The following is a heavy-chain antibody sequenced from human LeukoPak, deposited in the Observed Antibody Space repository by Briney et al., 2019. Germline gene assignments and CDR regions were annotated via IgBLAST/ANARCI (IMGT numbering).Heavy chain of an antibody. CDR3: AKDLRLRYFDWLPLFDY. V-gene: IGHV3-23*01. CDR1: GFTFSSYA. Sequence: GGSLRLSCAASGFTFSSYAMSWVRQAPGKGLEWVSAISGSGGSTYYADSVKGRFTISRDNSKNTLYLQVNSLRAEDTAVYYCAKDLRLRYFDWLPLFDYWGQGTLVTVSS. J-gene: IGHJ4*02. CDR2: ISGSGGST. D-gene: IGHD3-9*01.